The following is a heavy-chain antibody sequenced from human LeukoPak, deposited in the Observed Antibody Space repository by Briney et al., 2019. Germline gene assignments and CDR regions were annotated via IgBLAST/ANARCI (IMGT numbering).Heavy chain of an antibody. D-gene: IGHD3-22*01. CDR2: IYSGGST. CDR3: ARVGDYYDSSGYPFDY. CDR1: GFTVSSNY. V-gene: IGHV3-53*01. J-gene: IGHJ4*02. Sequence: GGSLRLSCAASGFTVSSNYMSWVRQAPGKGLEWVSDIYSGGSTYYADSVKGRFTISRDNSKNTLYLQMNSLRAEDTAVYYCARVGDYYDSSGYPFDYWGQGTLVTVSS.